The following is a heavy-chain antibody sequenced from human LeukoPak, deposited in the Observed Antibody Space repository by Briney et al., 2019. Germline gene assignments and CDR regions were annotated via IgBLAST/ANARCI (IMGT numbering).Heavy chain of an antibody. Sequence: SQTLSLTCTVSGGSISSGGFYWSWIRQYPGKGLEWIGYIYYSGSTNYNPSLKSRVTISVDTSKNQFSLKLSSVTAADTAVYYCARDPSAGIDAYYFDYWGQGTLVTVSS. V-gene: IGHV4-61*08. D-gene: IGHD6-13*01. CDR1: GGSISSGGFY. J-gene: IGHJ4*02. CDR2: IYYSGST. CDR3: ARDPSAGIDAYYFDY.